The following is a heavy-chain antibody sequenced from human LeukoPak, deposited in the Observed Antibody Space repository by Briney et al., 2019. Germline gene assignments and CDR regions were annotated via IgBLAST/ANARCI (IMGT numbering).Heavy chain of an antibody. CDR1: GGSISNYY. V-gene: IGHV4-59*13. D-gene: IGHD3-16*01. J-gene: IGHJ4*02. CDR2: IYYSGTT. Sequence: SETLSLTCTVSGGSISNYYWSWVRQPPGKGLEWIGHIYYSGTTNYSPSLKSRVTISVDTSKNQFSLKLSSVTAADTAVYYCARVYWGNFDYWGQGTLVTVSS. CDR3: ARVYWGNFDY.